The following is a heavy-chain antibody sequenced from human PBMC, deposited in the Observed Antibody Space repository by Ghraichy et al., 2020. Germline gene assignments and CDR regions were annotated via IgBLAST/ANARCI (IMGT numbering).Heavy chain of an antibody. CDR2: INHSGST. V-gene: IGHV4-34*01. D-gene: IGHD3-10*01. J-gene: IGHJ6*03. CDR1: GGSFSGYY. CDR3: ARVKVPRGYQYYYYYMDV. Sequence: SETLSLTCAVYGGSFSGYYWSWIRQPPGKGLEWIGEINHSGSTNYNPSLKSRVTISVDTSKNQFSLKLSSVTAADTAVYYCARVKVPRGYQYYYYYMDVWGKGTTVTVSS.